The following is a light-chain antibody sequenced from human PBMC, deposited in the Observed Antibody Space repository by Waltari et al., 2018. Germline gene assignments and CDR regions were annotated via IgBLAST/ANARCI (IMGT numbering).Light chain of an antibody. J-gene: IGKJ1*01. CDR3: QQSYTTPRT. CDR1: QSIGTY. V-gene: IGKV1-39*01. CDR2: AAS. Sequence: DIQMTQSPSSLSASVGDTVTITCRASQSIGTYVNWYQHKPGRAPELLIYAASTLQGGVPSRFSGSGSETHFTLAISSLQREDFATYYCQQSYTTPRTFGQGTKVEIK.